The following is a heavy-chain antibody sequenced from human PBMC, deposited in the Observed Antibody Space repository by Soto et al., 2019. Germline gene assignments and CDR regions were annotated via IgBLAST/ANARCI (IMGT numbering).Heavy chain of an antibody. V-gene: IGHV4-59*01. D-gene: IGHD2-15*01. CDR1: GGSISSYY. CDR2: IYYSGST. CDR3: ARDGYCSGGSCYESEYFQH. J-gene: IGHJ1*01. Sequence: PSETLSLTCTVSGGSISSYYWSWIRQPPGKGLEWIGYIYYSGSTNYNPSLKSRVTISVDTSKNQFSLKLSSVTAADTAVYYCARDGYCSGGSCYESEYFQHWGQGTLVTVSS.